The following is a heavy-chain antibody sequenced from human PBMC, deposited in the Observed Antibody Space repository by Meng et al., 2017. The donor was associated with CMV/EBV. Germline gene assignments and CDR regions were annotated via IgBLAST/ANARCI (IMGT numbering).Heavy chain of an antibody. CDR1: GGSIRSYY. Sequence: CTGSGGSIRSYYWSWIRQPAGKGLEWIGRIYSSGGTNYKSSLKSRVTMSVDTSRNQFSLKLSSVTAADTAVYCCARTDCSSTSCYLNYWGQGTLVTVSS. J-gene: IGHJ4*02. CDR3: ARTDCSSTSCYLNY. D-gene: IGHD2-2*01. V-gene: IGHV4-4*07. CDR2: IYSSGGT.